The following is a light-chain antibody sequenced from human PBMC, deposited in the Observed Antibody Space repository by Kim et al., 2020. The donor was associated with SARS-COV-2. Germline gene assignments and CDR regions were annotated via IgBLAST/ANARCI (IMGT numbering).Light chain of an antibody. CDR2: GAS. CDR1: QTVSSIY. V-gene: IGKV3-20*01. Sequence: EIVLTQSPGTLSLSPGERATLSCKASQTVSSIYLAWYQQKPGQAPRLLLHGASSRATGIPDRFSGSGSGTDFTLTISRLEPADFAVYFCRHYGSSPLAFGGGTQVDIK. CDR3: RHYGSSPLA. J-gene: IGKJ4*01.